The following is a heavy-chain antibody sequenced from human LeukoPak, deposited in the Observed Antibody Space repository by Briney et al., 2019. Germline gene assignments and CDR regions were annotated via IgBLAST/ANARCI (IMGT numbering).Heavy chain of an antibody. Sequence: GGSLRLSCAASGFTFSNAWMSWVRQAPGKGLEWVGRIKSKTDGGTTDYAAPVKGRFIISRDDSKNTLYLQMNSLKTEDTAVYYCTTRDIVVVPAAIHRDYWGQGTLVTVSS. V-gene: IGHV3-15*01. CDR1: GFTFSNAW. CDR2: IKSKTDGGTT. D-gene: IGHD2-2*01. CDR3: TTRDIVVVPAAIHRDY. J-gene: IGHJ4*02.